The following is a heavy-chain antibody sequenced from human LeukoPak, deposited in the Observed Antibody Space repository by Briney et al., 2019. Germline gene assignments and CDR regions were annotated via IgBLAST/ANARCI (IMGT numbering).Heavy chain of an antibody. J-gene: IGHJ4*02. CDR1: GFTFSNHA. CDR3: AKDRAQQLVLDF. Sequence: PGGSLRLSCTASGFTFSNHAMTWVRQAPGKGLEWVSALSGGGGSTYYADSVKGRFTISRDNSKNTLYLQMNSLRAEDTANYYCAKDRAQQLVLDFWGQGTLVTVSS. D-gene: IGHD6-13*01. CDR2: LSGGGGST. V-gene: IGHV3-23*01.